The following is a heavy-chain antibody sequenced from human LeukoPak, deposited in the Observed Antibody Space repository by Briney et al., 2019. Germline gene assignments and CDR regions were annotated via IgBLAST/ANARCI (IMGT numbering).Heavy chain of an antibody. J-gene: IGHJ4*02. CDR2: ITPNSGGT. V-gene: IGHV1-2*02. CDR3: ASGSGTYSPDY. CDR1: GYTFTGQY. D-gene: IGHD3-10*01. Sequence: ASVKVSCKASGYTFTGQYLHWVRQGPGQGPEWMGWITPNSGGTNYAQKLQGRVTMTRDTSISTAYMELSRLTSDDTALYYCASGSGTYSPDYWGQGTLVTVSS.